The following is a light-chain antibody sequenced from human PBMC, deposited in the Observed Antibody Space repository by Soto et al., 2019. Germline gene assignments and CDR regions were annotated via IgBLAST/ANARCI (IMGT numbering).Light chain of an antibody. V-gene: IGLV1-40*01. CDR2: GDN. CDR3: QSYDSSLSAL. Sequence: QSALTQPPSVSGAPGQRVTISCTGSSSKIGAGYGIHWYQQLPGTAPKLLIYGDNNRPSGVPDRFSASKSDTSASLVITGLQAEDEADYYCQSYDSSLSALFGGGTKVTVL. CDR1: SSKIGAGYG. J-gene: IGLJ3*02.